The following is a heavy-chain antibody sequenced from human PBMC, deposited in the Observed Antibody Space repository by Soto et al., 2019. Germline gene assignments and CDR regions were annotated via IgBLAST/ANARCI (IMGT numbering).Heavy chain of an antibody. D-gene: IGHD3-22*01. CDR1: GYTFTTYG. V-gene: IGHV1-18*01. CDR3: ARDTQADSNDYYLEWFDP. J-gene: IGHJ5*02. CDR2: INTYNGNT. Sequence: QVHLVQSGAEVRKPGASVKVSCKTSGYTFTTYGISWVRQAPGQGLEWMGWINTYNGNTVYAHKFKGRVSMTTDTSTSTAYMELGSLRSDDTAMYYCARDTQADSNDYYLEWFDPWGQGTLVRVSS.